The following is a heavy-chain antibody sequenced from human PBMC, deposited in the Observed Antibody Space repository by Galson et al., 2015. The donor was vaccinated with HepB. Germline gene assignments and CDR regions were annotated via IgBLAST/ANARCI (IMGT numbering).Heavy chain of an antibody. D-gene: IGHD2-15*01. Sequence: SLRLSCAASGFTFSSYAMSWVRQAPGKGLEWVSAISGSGGSTYYADSVKGRFTISRDNSKNTLYLQMNSLRAEDTAVYYCAKVSSGGRGLFDCWGQGTLVTVSS. CDR3: AKVSSGGRGLFDC. CDR2: ISGSGGST. J-gene: IGHJ4*02. CDR1: GFTFSSYA. V-gene: IGHV3-23*01.